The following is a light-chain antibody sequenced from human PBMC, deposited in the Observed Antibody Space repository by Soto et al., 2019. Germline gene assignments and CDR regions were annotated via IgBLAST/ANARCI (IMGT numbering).Light chain of an antibody. CDR1: QSISSW. V-gene: IGKV1-5*03. CDR3: QQYLGT. J-gene: IGKJ5*01. CDR2: KAS. Sequence: DIQMTQSPSTLSASVGDRFTITCRASQSISSWLAWYQQKPGKAPKLLIYKASSLESGVPSRFSGSGSGTEFTLTISSLQPDDFATYYRQQYLGTFGQGTRLEIK.